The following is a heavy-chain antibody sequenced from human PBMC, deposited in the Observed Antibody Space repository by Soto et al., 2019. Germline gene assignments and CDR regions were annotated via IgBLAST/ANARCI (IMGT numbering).Heavy chain of an antibody. CDR3: AKALYSNTYARGLDV. J-gene: IGHJ6*02. CDR2: MIPIFGTA. D-gene: IGHD6-13*01. Sequence: EASVKVSCKASGGTFSSYAISWVRQAPGQGLEWMGGMIPIFGTANYAQKFQGRVTITADESTSTAYMELSSLRSEDTAVYYCAKALYSNTYARGLDVWGQGTTVTGSS. CDR1: GGTFSSYA. V-gene: IGHV1-69*13.